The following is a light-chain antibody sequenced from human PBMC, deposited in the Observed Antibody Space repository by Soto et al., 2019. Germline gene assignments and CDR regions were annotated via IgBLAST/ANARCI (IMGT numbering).Light chain of an antibody. CDR3: QTWGTGIHVV. V-gene: IGLV4-69*01. CDR2: LNSDGSH. J-gene: IGLJ2*01. CDR1: SGHSSYA. Sequence: QLVLTQSPSASASLGASVKLTCTLCSGHSSYAIAWHQQQPEKGPRYLMKLNSDGSHSKGDGIPDRFSGSSSGAERYLTISSLQSEDEADYYCQTWGTGIHVVFGGGTKVTVL.